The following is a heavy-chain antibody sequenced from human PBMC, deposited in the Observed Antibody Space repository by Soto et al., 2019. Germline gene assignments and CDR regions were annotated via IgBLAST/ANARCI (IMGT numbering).Heavy chain of an antibody. CDR3: ARDQFEEGWELLRSYFDY. Sequence: GGSLRLSCAASGFTFSSYAMHWVRQAPGKGLEWVAVISYDGSNKYYADSVKGRFTISRDNSKNTLYLQMNSLRAEDTAVYYCARDQFEEGWELLRSYFDYWGQGTLVTVSS. D-gene: IGHD1-26*01. CDR2: ISYDGSNK. J-gene: IGHJ4*02. CDR1: GFTFSSYA. V-gene: IGHV3-30-3*01.